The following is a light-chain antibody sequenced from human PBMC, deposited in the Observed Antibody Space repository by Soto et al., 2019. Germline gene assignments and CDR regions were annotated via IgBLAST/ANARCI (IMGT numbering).Light chain of an antibody. CDR3: QHFGGTTFT. CDR1: QSVRTK. J-gene: IGKJ5*01. CDR2: GAS. Sequence: EIVMTQSPATLSVSPGEGATLSCRASQSVRTKLAWYQQKAGQAPRLLIYGASTRATGIPDRFSGSGSGTHFTLTISRLEPGDFAVYYCQHFGGTTFTFGQGTRLEI. V-gene: IGKV3-15*01.